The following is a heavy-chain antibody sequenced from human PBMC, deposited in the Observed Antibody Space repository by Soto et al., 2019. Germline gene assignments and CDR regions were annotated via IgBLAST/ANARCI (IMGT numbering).Heavy chain of an antibody. CDR3: ASRITGTRSDYYGMDV. CDR1: GGSISSSNW. J-gene: IGHJ6*02. V-gene: IGHV4-4*02. CDR2: IYHSGST. Sequence: QVQLQESGPGLVKPSGTLSLTCAVSGGSISSSNWWSWVRQPPGKGLEWIGEIYHSGSTTYNPSLKSRATISVDKSKNQFSLKLRSVTAADTAVYYCASRITGTRSDYYGMDVWGQGTTVTVSS. D-gene: IGHD1-7*01.